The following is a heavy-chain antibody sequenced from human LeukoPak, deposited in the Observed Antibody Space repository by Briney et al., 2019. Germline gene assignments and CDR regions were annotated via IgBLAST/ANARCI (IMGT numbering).Heavy chain of an antibody. CDR2: ISGSGGST. CDR3: AKVSQGYSFIFDY. Sequence: PGGSLRLSCAASGFTLSSYAMSWVRQAPGKGLEWVSAISGSGGSTYYADSVKGRFTISRDNSKNTLYLQMNSLRAEDTAVYYCAKVSQGYSFIFDYWGQGTLVTVSS. V-gene: IGHV3-23*01. CDR1: GFTLSSYA. J-gene: IGHJ4*02. D-gene: IGHD5-18*01.